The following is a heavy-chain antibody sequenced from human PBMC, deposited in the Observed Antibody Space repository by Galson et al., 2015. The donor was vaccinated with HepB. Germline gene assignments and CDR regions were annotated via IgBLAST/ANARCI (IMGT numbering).Heavy chain of an antibody. CDR1: GDRVSSNSAA. CDR2: TYYRSQWYN. Sequence: CAISGDRVSSNSAAWHWLRQSPSSGLEWLGRTYYRSQWYNDYAVSVKSRITISPDTSKNQVSLQLNSVTPEDTAVYYCARDREYGYGSAGGLTGFDYWGQGTLVTVSS. D-gene: IGHD5-18*01. J-gene: IGHJ4*02. CDR3: ARDREYGYGSAGGLTGFDY. V-gene: IGHV6-1*01.